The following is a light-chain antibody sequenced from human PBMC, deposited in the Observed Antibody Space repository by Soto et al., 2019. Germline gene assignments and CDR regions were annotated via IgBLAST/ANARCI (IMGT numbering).Light chain of an antibody. Sequence: SVLTQPSSLSGSPGQSITISCPGTSSDVGGYNYVSWYQQHPGKAPRLMISDVSNRPSGVSNRFSGSKSGNTASLTISGLQAEDEADYYCNSYTASSTLVLGTGNKGTV. CDR1: SSDVGGYNY. CDR3: NSYTASSTLV. CDR2: DVS. J-gene: IGLJ1*01. V-gene: IGLV2-14*03.